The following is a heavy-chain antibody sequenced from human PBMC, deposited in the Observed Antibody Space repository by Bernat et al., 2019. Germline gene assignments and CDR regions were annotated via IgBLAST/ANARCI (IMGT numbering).Heavy chain of an antibody. CDR1: GGSISSYY. Sequence: QLQLQESGPGLVKPSETLSLTCTVSGGSISSYYWSWIRQPPGKGLEWIGYIYYSGSTNYNPSLKSRVTISVDTSKNQFSLKLSSVTAADTAVYYCARWPLGAGGDAFDIWGQGTMVTVSS. CDR3: ARWPLGAGGDAFDI. J-gene: IGHJ3*02. CDR2: IYYSGST. D-gene: IGHD3-10*01. V-gene: IGHV4-59*01.